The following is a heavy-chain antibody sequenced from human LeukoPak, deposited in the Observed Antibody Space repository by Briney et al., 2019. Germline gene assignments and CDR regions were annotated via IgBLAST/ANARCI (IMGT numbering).Heavy chain of an antibody. CDR1: GFTFSSYA. J-gene: IGHJ4*02. D-gene: IGHD3-10*01. CDR2: ITSSGGST. V-gene: IGHV3-64*02. CDR3: ARSSYYYGSGSYFDY. Sequence: GGSLRLSCAASGFTFSSYAMHWVRQAPGEGLEYVSVITSSGGSTYYADSVKGRFTISRDNSKNTLYLQMGSLRAEDMAVYYCARSSYYYGSGSYFDYWGQGTLVTVSS.